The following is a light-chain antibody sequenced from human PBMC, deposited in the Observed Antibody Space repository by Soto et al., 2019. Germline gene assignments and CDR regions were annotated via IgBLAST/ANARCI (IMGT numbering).Light chain of an antibody. J-gene: IGKJ2*01. V-gene: IGKV1-5*03. CDR1: QSISSW. Sequence: DIQMTQSPSTLSASVGDRVTITCRASQSISSWLAWYQQKPGKAPKLLIYKASSLESGVPSRFSGSGSGTEFTLTISSLQPDDFATYYCQQHNSHPYTFGQGTKLEIK. CDR3: QQHNSHPYT. CDR2: KAS.